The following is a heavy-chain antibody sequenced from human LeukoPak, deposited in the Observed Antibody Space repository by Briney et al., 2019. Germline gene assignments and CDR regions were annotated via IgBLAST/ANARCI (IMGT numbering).Heavy chain of an antibody. CDR2: IYYSGST. D-gene: IGHD3-22*01. CDR3: ARVIGGYYYPDY. CDR1: GGSISSSSYY. Sequence: SETLSLTCTVSGGSISSSSYYWGWIRQPPGKGLEWIGSIYYSGSTYYNPSLKSRVTISVDTSKNQFSPKLSSVTAADTAVYYCARVIGGYYYPDYWGQGTLVTVSS. V-gene: IGHV4-39*07. J-gene: IGHJ4*02.